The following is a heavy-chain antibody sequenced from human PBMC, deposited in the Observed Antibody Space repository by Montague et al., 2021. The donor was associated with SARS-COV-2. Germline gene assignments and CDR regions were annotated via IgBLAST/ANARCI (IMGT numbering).Heavy chain of an antibody. Sequence: SRRLSLSASGFPFSDYYMSWIRQAPGEGLEWVSYISSSGGTIYYADSVKGRFTISRDNAKNSLYLQMNSLRAEDTAVYYCARVKQQLVVYYYYYMDVWGKGTTVTVSS. CDR2: ISSSGGTI. V-gene: IGHV3-11*01. J-gene: IGHJ6*03. CDR3: ARVKQQLVVYYYYYMDV. D-gene: IGHD6-13*01. CDR1: GFPFSDYY.